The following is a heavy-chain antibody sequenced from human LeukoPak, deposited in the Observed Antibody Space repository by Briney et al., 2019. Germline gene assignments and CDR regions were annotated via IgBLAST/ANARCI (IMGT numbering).Heavy chain of an antibody. CDR1: GGSISSSSYY. Sequence: PSETLSLTCTVSGGSISSSSYYWGWIRQPPGKGLEWIGSIYYSGSTYYNPSLKSRVTISVDTSKNQFSLKLSSVTAADTAVYYCARDLPFTPGSGWYDTLNIQPQYYPWVDYYMDVWGKGTTVTVSS. V-gene: IGHV4-39*07. CDR2: IYYSGST. D-gene: IGHD6-19*01. CDR3: ARDLPFTPGSGWYDTLNIQPQYYPWVDYYMDV. J-gene: IGHJ6*03.